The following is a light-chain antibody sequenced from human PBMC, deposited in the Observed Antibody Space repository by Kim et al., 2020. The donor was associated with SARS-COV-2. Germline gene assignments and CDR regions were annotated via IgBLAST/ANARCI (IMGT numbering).Light chain of an antibody. Sequence: SYELTQPPSVSVAPGKTARITCGGNNIGSKSVHWYQQKPGQAPVLVIYYDSDRPSGIPERFSGSNSGNTATLTISRVEAGDEAYYYSQAWDSSSDQRVFG. CDR3: QAWDSSSDQRV. V-gene: IGLV3-21*04. CDR2: YDS. J-gene: IGLJ2*01. CDR1: NIGSKS.